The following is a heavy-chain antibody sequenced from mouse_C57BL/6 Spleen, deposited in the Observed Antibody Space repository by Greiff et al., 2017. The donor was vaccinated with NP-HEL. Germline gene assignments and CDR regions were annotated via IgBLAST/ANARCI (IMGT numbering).Heavy chain of an antibody. V-gene: IGHV3-6*01. Sequence: ESGPGLVKPSQSLSLTCSVTGYSITSGYYWNWIRQFPGNKLEWMGYISYDGSNNYNPSLKNRISITRDTSKNQFFLKLNSVTTEDTATYYCATYDYDGYYAMDYWGQGTSVTVSS. D-gene: IGHD2-4*01. CDR1: GYSITSGYY. CDR2: ISYDGSN. J-gene: IGHJ4*01. CDR3: ATYDYDGYYAMDY.